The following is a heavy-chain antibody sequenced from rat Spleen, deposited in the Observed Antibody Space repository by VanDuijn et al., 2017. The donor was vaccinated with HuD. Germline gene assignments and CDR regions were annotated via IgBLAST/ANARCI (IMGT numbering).Heavy chain of an antibody. Sequence: VQLVESGGGLVQPGNSLKLSCAASGFTFSDYYMAWVRQAPGKGLEWIAAMSGGRSTYYNSVLKSRLSITWDTSKSQVLLKMNSLQNEDTAMYFCARSNGYGPFDYWGQGVMVTVSS. CDR2: MSGGRST. CDR3: ARSNGYGPFDY. D-gene: IGHD1-4*01. J-gene: IGHJ2*01. CDR1: GFTFSDYY. V-gene: IGHV2S12*01.